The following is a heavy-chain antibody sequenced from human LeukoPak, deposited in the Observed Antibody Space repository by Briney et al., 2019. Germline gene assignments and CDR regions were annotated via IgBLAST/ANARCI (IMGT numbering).Heavy chain of an antibody. V-gene: IGHV1-2*02. Sequence: ASVKVSCKASGYTFTGYYMHWVRQAPGQGLEWMGWINPNSGGTNYAQRSQGRVTMTRDTSISTAYMELSRLRSDDTAVYYCAREEPVAATGPDYWGQGTLVTVSS. J-gene: IGHJ4*02. CDR3: AREEPVAATGPDY. CDR1: GYTFTGYY. D-gene: IGHD6-19*01. CDR2: INPNSGGT.